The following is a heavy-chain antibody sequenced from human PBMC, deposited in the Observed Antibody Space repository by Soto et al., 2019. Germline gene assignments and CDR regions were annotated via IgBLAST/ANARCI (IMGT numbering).Heavy chain of an antibody. CDR3: ARVFNPTMILTGYQGHFDY. D-gene: IGHD3-9*01. CDR1: GYTFTSYA. J-gene: IGHJ4*02. Sequence: ASVKVSCKASGYTFTSYAMHWVRQAPGQRLEWMGWINAGNGNTKYSQKFQGRVTITRDTSASTAYMELSSLRSEDTAVYYCARVFNPTMILTGYQGHFDYWGQGTLVTVSS. CDR2: INAGNGNT. V-gene: IGHV1-3*01.